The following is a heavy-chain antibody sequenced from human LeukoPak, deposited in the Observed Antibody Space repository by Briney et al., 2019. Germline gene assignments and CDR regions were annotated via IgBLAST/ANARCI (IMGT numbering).Heavy chain of an antibody. CDR3: ARADFNYDILTGNYYYYMDV. CDR2: INTNTGNP. CDR1: GYTFTSYA. V-gene: IGHV7-4-1*02. D-gene: IGHD3-9*01. J-gene: IGHJ6*03. Sequence: ASVKVSCKASGYTFTSYAMNWVRQAPGQGLEWMGWINTNTGNPTYAQGFTGRFVFSLDTSVSTAYLQISSLKAEDTAVYYCARADFNYDILTGNYYYYMDVWGKGTTVTVSS.